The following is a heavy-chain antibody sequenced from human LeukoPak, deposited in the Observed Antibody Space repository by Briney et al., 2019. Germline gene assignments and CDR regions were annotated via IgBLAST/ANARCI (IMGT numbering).Heavy chain of an antibody. CDR3: SRGPRRLDY. V-gene: IGHV3-11*01. CDR2: ISGSGSDI. J-gene: IGHJ4*02. CDR1: GFTFSSVDYW. Sequence: GGSLRLSCAASGFTFSSVDYWMTWVRQAPGKGLESLSYISGSGSDISYADSVNGRFTVSRDNAKKSLYLQMNSLRPEDTAMYYCSRGPRRLDYWGQGTLVTVSS.